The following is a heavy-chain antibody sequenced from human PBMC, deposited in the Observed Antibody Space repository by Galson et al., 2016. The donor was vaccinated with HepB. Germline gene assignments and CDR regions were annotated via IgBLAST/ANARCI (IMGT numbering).Heavy chain of an antibody. D-gene: IGHD2-21*01. CDR1: TGSITYYY. V-gene: IGHV4-4*07. J-gene: IGHJ4*02. CDR3: ARGEHTVDS. CDR2: AVIGGDT. Sequence: SETLSLTCTVPTGSITYYYWNWIQQPAGKGLEWIGRAVIGGDTNYNPSLKSRVTMSIDTSKDQLSLRLTSVTAADTAVYYCARGEHTVDSWGQGTLVTVSS.